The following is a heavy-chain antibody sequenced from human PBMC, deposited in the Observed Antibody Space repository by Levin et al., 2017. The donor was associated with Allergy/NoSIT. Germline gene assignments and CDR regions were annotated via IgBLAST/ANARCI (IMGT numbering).Heavy chain of an antibody. CDR1: GYTLTELS. CDR2: YDPEDGET. V-gene: IGHV1-24*01. CDR3: ATVYGDYIPLDDGMDV. J-gene: IGHJ6*02. Sequence: ASVKVSCKVSGYTLTELSMHWVRQAPGKGLEWMGGYDPEDGETIYAQKLQGRVTMTEDTSTDTAYMELSSLRSEDTAVYYCATVYGDYIPLDDGMDVWGQGTTVTVSS. D-gene: IGHD4-17*01.